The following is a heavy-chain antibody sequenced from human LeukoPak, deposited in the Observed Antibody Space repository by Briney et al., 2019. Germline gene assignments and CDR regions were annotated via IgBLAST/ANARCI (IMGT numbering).Heavy chain of an antibody. CDR1: GFTFSSYG. CDR3: AREIIAARTWFDP. CDR2: IWYDGSNK. V-gene: IGHV3-33*01. Sequence: GRSLRLSCAASGFTFSSYGMHWVRQAPGKGLEWVAVIWYDGSNKYYADSVKGRFTISRDNSKNTLYLQMNSLRAEDTAVYYCAREIIAARTWFDPWGQGTLVTVSS. D-gene: IGHD6-6*01. J-gene: IGHJ5*02.